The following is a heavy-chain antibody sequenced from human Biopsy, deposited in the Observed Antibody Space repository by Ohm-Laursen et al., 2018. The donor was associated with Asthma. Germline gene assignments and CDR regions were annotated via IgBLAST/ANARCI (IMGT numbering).Heavy chain of an antibody. CDR2: IYYSGST. D-gene: IGHD5-24*01. CDR1: GGSISSGGYY. V-gene: IGHV4-31*03. Sequence: TLSLTCLVSGGSISSGGYYWSWIRQHPGKGLEWIGYIYYSGSTYYNPSLKSRVTISVDTSKNQFSLKLSSVTAADTAVYYCARGPPVDREDWGQGTLVTVSS. CDR3: ARGPPVDRED. J-gene: IGHJ4*02.